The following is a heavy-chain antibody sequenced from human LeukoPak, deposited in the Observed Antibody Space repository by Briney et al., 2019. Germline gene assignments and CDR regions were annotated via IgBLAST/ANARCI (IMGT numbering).Heavy chain of an antibody. D-gene: IGHD6-19*01. J-gene: IGHJ4*02. Sequence: GGSLRLSCAASGFTVSSNYMSWVRQAPGKGLEWVSVIYSGGSTYYADSVKGRFTISRDNSKNTRYLQMNSLRAGDTAVYYCARSLAVAGEDYWGQGTLVTVSS. V-gene: IGHV3-66*02. CDR2: IYSGGST. CDR3: ARSLAVAGEDY. CDR1: GFTVSSNY.